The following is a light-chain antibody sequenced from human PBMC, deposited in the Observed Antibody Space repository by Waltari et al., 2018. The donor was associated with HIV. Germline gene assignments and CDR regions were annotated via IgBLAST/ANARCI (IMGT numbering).Light chain of an antibody. CDR2: DNN. CDR1: TSHIGNNF. J-gene: IGLJ2*01. V-gene: IGLV1-51*01. Sequence: QSVFTQPPSVSAAPGQTVTFPCSGSTSHIGNNFVSWYQQLPEAAPKLIIYDNNKRPSGVPDRFSGSKSATSATLAITGLQTGDEADYYCGTWDSSVSAGVFGGGTKLTVL. CDR3: GTWDSSVSAGV.